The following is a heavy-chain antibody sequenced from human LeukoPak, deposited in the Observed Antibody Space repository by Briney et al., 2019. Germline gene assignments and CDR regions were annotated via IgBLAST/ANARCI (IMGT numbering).Heavy chain of an antibody. D-gene: IGHD6-13*01. J-gene: IGHJ4*02. CDR1: GFTFDDYG. CDR2: INWNGGST. Sequence: PGGSLRLSCAASGFTFDDYGMSWVRQAPGKGLEWVSGINWNGGSTGYADSVKGRFTISRDSAKNSLYLQMNSLRAEDTALYYCASIAAAGVYFDYWGQGTLVTVSS. V-gene: IGHV3-20*04. CDR3: ASIAAAGVYFDY.